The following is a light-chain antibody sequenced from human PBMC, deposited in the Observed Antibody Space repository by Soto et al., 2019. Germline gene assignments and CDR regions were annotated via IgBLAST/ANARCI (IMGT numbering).Light chain of an antibody. V-gene: IGLV2-14*01. Sequence: QSALTQPASVSGSSGQSITISCTTATSDFGDYNYVSWYQQHPGEAPKLMIYEVNNRPSGVSNRFSGSKSGNTASLTISGLQAEDEADYYCCSYAGRPSVFGGGTQLTVL. CDR1: TSDFGDYNY. J-gene: IGLJ2*01. CDR2: EVN. CDR3: CSYAGRPSV.